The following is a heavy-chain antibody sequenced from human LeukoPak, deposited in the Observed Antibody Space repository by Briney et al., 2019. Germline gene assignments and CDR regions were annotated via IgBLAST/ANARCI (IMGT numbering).Heavy chain of an antibody. J-gene: IGHJ4*02. CDR3: ARDKLGLGELSLYDE. V-gene: IGHV1-2*02. Sequence: ASVKVSCKASGYTFTAYYMHWVRQAPGQGLEWMGWIKCDSGGTKYTRKLQGRVTMTRDTSVSTAYMELSRLTTDDTAMYYCARDKLGLGELSLYDEWGQGTQVTVSS. CDR2: IKCDSGGT. CDR1: GYTFTAYY. D-gene: IGHD3-16*02.